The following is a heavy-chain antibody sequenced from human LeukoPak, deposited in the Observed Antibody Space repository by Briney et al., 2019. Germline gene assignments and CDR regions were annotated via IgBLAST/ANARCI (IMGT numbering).Heavy chain of an antibody. J-gene: IGHJ4*02. V-gene: IGHV3-7*01. CDR1: GFTFSSYW. CDR3: ARDGFSGSDDY. CDR2: IKQNGSEK. Sequence: GGSLRLSCAASGFTFSSYWMSWVRQAPGKGLERVANIKQNGSEKYYVDSVKGRFTISRDNAENSLYLQMNSLRAEDTAVYYCARDGFSGSDDYWGQGTLVTVSS. D-gene: IGHD3-10*01.